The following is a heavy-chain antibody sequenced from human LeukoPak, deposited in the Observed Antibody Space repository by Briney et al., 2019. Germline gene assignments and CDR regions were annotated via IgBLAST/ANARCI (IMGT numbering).Heavy chain of an antibody. CDR1: GFTFSNYG. D-gene: IGHD1-1*01. CDR2: LSSSSTTI. CDR3: ARPRTGTWTGDFDY. V-gene: IGHV3-48*02. Sequence: GGSLRLSCAASGFTFSNYGMNWVRQAPGKGLEWFSYLSSSSTTIYYADSVKGRFTISRDNAKNSLYLQMNSLRDEDTAVYYCARPRTGTWTGDFDYWGQGTLVTVSS. J-gene: IGHJ4*02.